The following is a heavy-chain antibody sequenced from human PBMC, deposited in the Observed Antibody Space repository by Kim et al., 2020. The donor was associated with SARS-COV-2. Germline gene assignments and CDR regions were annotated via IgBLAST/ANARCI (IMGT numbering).Heavy chain of an antibody. V-gene: IGHV3-66*02. CDR2: IYSGGST. J-gene: IGHJ5*02. CDR3: ARQQGWFGEPSWFDP. CDR1: GFTVSSNY. Sequence: GGSLRLSCAASGFTVSSNYMSWVRQAPGKGLEWVSVIYSGGSTYYADSVKGRFTISRDNSKNTLYLQMNSLRAEDTAVYYCARQQGWFGEPSWFDPWGQGTLVTVSS. D-gene: IGHD3-10*01.